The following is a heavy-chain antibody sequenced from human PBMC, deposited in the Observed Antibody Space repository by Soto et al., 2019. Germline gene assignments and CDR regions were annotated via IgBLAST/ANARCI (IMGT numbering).Heavy chain of an antibody. J-gene: IGHJ4*02. CDR2: IIPIFGTA. CDR1: GGTFSSYA. Sequence: GASVKVSCKASGGTFSSYAISWVRQAPGQGLEWMGGIIPIFGTANYAQKFQGRVTITADESTSTAYMELSSLRSEDTAAYYCARYDPQIAIDYWGQGTLVTVSS. V-gene: IGHV1-69*13. CDR3: ARYDPQIAIDY. D-gene: IGHD3-16*01.